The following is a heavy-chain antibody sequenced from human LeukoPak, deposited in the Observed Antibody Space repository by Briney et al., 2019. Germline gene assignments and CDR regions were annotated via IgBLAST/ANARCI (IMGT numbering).Heavy chain of an antibody. V-gene: IGHV4-61*08. Sequence: SETLSLTCTVSGGSISSGDSYWSWIRQPPGKGLEWIGYVSSSGDTNYNPSLKSRVTMSVDASKNQFSLKLSSVTAADTAVYYCARGASTGFDYWGQGTLVTVSS. CDR1: GGSISSGDSY. CDR2: VSSSGDT. J-gene: IGHJ4*02. CDR3: ARGASTGFDY. D-gene: IGHD5/OR15-5a*01.